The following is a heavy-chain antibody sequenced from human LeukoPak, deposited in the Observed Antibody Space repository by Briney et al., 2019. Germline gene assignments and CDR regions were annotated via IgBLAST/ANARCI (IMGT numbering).Heavy chain of an antibody. CDR2: IYYSGST. CDR3: ARDRSPSGTSTGNLDF. Sequence: PETLSLTCTVSGGSISSSSYYWGWIRQPPGKGLEWIGSIYYSGSTYYNPSLKSRVTISVDTSKNQFSLKLSSVTAADTAVYCCARDRSPSGTSTGNLDFWGQGTLVTVSS. V-gene: IGHV4-39*07. J-gene: IGHJ4*02. CDR1: GGSISSSSYY. D-gene: IGHD1-26*01.